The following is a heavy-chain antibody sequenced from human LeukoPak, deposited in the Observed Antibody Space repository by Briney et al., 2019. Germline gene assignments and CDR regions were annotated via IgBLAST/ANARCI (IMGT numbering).Heavy chain of an antibody. V-gene: IGHV4-59*08. J-gene: IGHJ3*02. CDR1: GGSISSYY. CDR2: IYYSGST. D-gene: IGHD5-12*01. Sequence: SSETLSLTCTVSGGSISSYYWSWIRQPPGKGLEWIGYIYYSGSTNYNPSLKSRVTISVDTSKNQFSLKLSSVTAADTAVYYCARVVAALDAFDIWGQGTMVTVSS. CDR3: ARVVAALDAFDI.